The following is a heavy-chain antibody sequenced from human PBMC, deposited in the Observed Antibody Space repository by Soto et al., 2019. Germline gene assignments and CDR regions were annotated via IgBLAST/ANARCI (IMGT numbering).Heavy chain of an antibody. V-gene: IGHV1-69*13. CDR3: ARELGYCTNGVCPDNWFDP. CDR2: IIPIFGTA. CDR1: GGTFSSYA. Sequence: SVKVSCKASGGTFSSYAISWVRQAPGQGLEWMGGIIPIFGTANYAQKFQGRVTITADESTSTAYMELSSLRSEDTAVYYCARELGYCTNGVCPDNWFDPWGQGTLVTSPQ. D-gene: IGHD2-8*01. J-gene: IGHJ5*02.